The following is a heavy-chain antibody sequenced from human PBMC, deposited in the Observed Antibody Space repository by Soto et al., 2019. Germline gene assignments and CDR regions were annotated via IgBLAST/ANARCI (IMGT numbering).Heavy chain of an antibody. D-gene: IGHD3-3*01. Sequence: PGESLKISCKASGYSFNSYWIGWVRQMPGKGLEWMGIVHPGNSDIRYSPSFQGQVTVSADKSISSAYLQWSSLRASDTAMYYCARGGVSTRTFDYWGQGTPVTVSS. CDR2: VHPGNSDI. CDR3: ARGGVSTRTFDY. J-gene: IGHJ4*02. V-gene: IGHV5-51*01. CDR1: GYSFNSYW.